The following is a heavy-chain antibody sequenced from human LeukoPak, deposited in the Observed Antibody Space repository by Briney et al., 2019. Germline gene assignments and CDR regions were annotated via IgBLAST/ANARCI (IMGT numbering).Heavy chain of an antibody. CDR3: ARGWLQYSFDY. V-gene: IGHV4-61*02. CDR2: IYTSGST. CDR1: GGSISSGSYY. Sequence: SETLSLTCTVSGGSISSGSYYWSWIRQPAGKGLEWIGRIYTSGSTNYNPSLKSRVTISVDTSKNQFSLKLSSVTAADTAVYYCARGWLQYSFDYWGQGTLVTVSS. D-gene: IGHD5-24*01. J-gene: IGHJ4*02.